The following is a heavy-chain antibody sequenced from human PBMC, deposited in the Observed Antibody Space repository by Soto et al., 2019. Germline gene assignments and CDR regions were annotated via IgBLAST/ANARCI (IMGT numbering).Heavy chain of an antibody. CDR2: INPNSGGT. D-gene: IGHD1-7*01. J-gene: IGHJ6*02. V-gene: IGHV1-2*04. CDR3: TTDPSQTGTTHNYYYYYGMDV. CDR1: GYTFTGYY. Sequence: ASVKVSCKASGYTFTGYYMHWVRQAPGQGLEWMGWINPNSGGTNYAQKFQGWVTMTRDTSISTAYMELNSLKTEDTAVYYCTTDPSQTGTTHNYYYYYGMDVWGQGTTVTVSS.